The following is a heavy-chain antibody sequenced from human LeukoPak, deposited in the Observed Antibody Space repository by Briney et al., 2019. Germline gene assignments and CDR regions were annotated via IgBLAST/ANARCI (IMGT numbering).Heavy chain of an antibody. D-gene: IGHD5-24*01. CDR2: ISAYNGNT. CDR1: GYTFTIFG. Sequence: GAPVRGSCQASGYTFTIFGISGGGEGPGQGREWMGWISAYNGNTNYAQKLQGRVTMTTDTSTSTAYMELRSLRSDDTAVYYCARDGYKTFDYWGRGTLVTVSS. CDR3: ARDGYKTFDY. V-gene: IGHV1-18*01. J-gene: IGHJ4*02.